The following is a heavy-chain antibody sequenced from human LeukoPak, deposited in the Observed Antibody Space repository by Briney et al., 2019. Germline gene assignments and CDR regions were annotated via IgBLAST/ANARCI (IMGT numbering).Heavy chain of an antibody. V-gene: IGHV5-51*01. Sequence: GVSLKISCKGSGYTFTNSWIGWVRQMPGKGLEWMGIIYPSDSDTRYSPSFQGQVTISADKSINTAYLQWSSLKASDTAMYYCARPGGSWNDLDYWGQGTLVTVSS. CDR1: GYTFTNSW. CDR2: IYPSDSDT. J-gene: IGHJ4*02. CDR3: ARPGGSWNDLDY. D-gene: IGHD1-1*01.